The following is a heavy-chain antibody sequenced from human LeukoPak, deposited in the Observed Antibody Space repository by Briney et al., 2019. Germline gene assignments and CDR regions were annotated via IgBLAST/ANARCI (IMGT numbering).Heavy chain of an antibody. CDR3: ARKYIVGAYVVPADWYFDL. J-gene: IGHJ2*01. V-gene: IGHV4-34*01. CDR2: INHSGST. D-gene: IGHD1-26*01. Sequence: SETLSLTCAVYGGSFSGYYWSWIRQPPGKGLEWIGEINHSGSTNYNPSLKSRVTISVDTSKNQFSLKLSSVTAADTAVYYCARKYIVGAYVVPADWYFDLWGRGTLVTVSS. CDR1: GGSFSGYY.